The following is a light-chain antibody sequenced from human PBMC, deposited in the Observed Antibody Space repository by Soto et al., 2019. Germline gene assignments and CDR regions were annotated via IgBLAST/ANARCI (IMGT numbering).Light chain of an antibody. CDR3: QHYNTYPWT. J-gene: IGKJ1*01. V-gene: IGKV1-5*03. CDR2: KAS. Sequence: DIQMTQSPSILSASVGDRVTTTCRASQSISSWLAWYQQKPGKAPNLLIHKASHLESGVPSRFSGSGSGTEFTLTISSLQPGDFATYYCQHYNTYPWTFGQGTKVDIK. CDR1: QSISSW.